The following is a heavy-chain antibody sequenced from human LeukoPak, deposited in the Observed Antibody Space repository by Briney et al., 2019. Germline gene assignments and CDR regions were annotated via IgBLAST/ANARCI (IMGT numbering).Heavy chain of an antibody. J-gene: IGHJ4*02. Sequence: PSETLSLTCTVSGGSISAYYWSWIRQPPGKGLEWIGYIHYSGTTNYYPSLKSRVTIALDTSKNQFSLKLNSVTAADTAMYYCARFGTSSSRFFDQWGQGTLVTVSS. D-gene: IGHD6-6*01. CDR2: IHYSGTT. CDR1: GGSISAYY. V-gene: IGHV4-59*01. CDR3: ARFGTSSSRFFDQ.